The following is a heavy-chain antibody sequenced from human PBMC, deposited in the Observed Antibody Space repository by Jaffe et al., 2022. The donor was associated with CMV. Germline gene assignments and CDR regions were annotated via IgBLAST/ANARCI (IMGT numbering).Heavy chain of an antibody. J-gene: IGHJ5*02. CDR3: ARGLPVGIPQWLVLGSSGHWFDP. CDR2: INSDGSST. CDR1: GFTFSSYW. V-gene: IGHV3-74*01. Sequence: EVQLVESGGGLVQPGGSLRLSCAASGFTFSSYWMHWVRQAPGKGLVWVSRINSDGSSTSYADSVKGRFTISRDNAKNTLYLQMNSLRAEDTAVYYCARGLPVGIPQWLVLGSSGHWFDPWGQGTLVTVSS. D-gene: IGHD6-19*01.